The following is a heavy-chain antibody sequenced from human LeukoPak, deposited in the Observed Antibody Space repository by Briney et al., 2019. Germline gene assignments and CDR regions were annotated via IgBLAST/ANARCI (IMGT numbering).Heavy chain of an antibody. CDR2: IYYGGST. J-gene: IGHJ6*03. CDR1: GGSISSSSYY. Sequence: PSETLSLTCTVSGGSISSSSYYWGWIRQPPGKGLEWIGSIYYGGSTYYNPSLKSRVTISVDTSKNQFSLKLSSVTAADTAVYYCARKGPYYYYMDVWGKGTTVTVSS. V-gene: IGHV4-39*01. CDR3: ARKGPYYYYMDV.